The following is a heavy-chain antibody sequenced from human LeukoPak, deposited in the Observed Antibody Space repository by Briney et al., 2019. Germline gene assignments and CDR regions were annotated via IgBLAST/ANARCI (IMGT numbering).Heavy chain of an antibody. J-gene: IGHJ4*02. CDR1: RFTFSSYA. V-gene: IGHV3-30-3*01. D-gene: IGHD3-10*01. CDR3: AREYYYGSGSLGDY. CDR2: ISYDGSNK. Sequence: PGGSLRLSCAASRFTFSSYAMYWVRQAPGKGPEWVAVISYDGSNKYYADSVKGRFTTSRDNSKNTLYLQMSSLRAEDTAVYYCAREYYYGSGSLGDYWGQGTMVTVSP.